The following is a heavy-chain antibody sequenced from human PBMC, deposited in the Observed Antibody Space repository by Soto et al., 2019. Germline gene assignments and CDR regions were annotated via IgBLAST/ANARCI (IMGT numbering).Heavy chain of an antibody. V-gene: IGHV1-2*02. CDR3: ARYLTTVALGWFDS. D-gene: IGHD4-4*01. Sequence: ASVKVSCKDSGYTFTGYYMHWVRQAPGPGLEWMGWINPNSGGTNYAQKFQVRVTMTRDTSIITAYMELSRLRSADTAVYYCARYLTTVALGWFDSWGQGTLVTVSS. J-gene: IGHJ5*01. CDR1: GYTFTGYY. CDR2: INPNSGGT.